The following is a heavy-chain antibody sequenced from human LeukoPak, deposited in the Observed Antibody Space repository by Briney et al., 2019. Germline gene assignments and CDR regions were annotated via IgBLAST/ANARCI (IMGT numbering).Heavy chain of an antibody. Sequence: PSETLSLTCAVSGYSISSGYYWGWIRQPPGKGPEWIGSIYHSGSTYYNPSLKSRVTISVDTSKNQFSLKLSSVTAADTAVYYCAQSESVSRSDYWGQGTLVTVSS. CDR3: AQSESVSRSDY. CDR2: IYHSGST. V-gene: IGHV4-38-2*01. J-gene: IGHJ4*02. CDR1: GYSISSGYY. D-gene: IGHD1-14*01.